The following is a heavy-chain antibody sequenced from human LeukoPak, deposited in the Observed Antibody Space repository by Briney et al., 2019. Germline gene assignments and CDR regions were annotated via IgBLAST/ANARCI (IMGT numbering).Heavy chain of an antibody. V-gene: IGHV3-66*01. J-gene: IGHJ5*02. Sequence: GGSLRLSCAASGFTVSSNYMSWVRQAPGKGLEWVSVIYSGGSTYYADSVKGRFTISRDNSKNTLYLQMNSLRAEDTAVYYCAKAGGVVVPAATPTENWFDPWGQGTLVTVSS. CDR2: IYSGGST. CDR1: GFTVSSNY. CDR3: AKAGGVVVPAATPTENWFDP. D-gene: IGHD2-2*01.